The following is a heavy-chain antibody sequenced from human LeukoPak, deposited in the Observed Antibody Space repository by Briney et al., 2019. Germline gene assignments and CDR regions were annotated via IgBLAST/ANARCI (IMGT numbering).Heavy chain of an antibody. CDR2: ISSSSSYI. V-gene: IGHV3-21*01. J-gene: IGHJ4*02. D-gene: IGHD3-10*01. CDR3: ARELVPNTMVRGAEHSNYFDY. CDR1: GFTFSSYS. Sequence: GGSLRLSCAASGFTFSSYSMNWVRQAPGKGLEWVSSISSSSSYIYYADSVKGRFTISRDNAKNSLYLQMNSLRAEDTAVYYCARELVPNTMVRGAEHSNYFDYWGQGTLVTVSS.